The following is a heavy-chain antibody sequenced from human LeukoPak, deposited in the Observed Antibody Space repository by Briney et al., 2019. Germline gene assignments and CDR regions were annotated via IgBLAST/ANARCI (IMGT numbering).Heavy chain of an antibody. Sequence: PGGSLRVSCAPPGFTFRSYAICSVRPAPGGGLEWVSVISGSGGTTYYADSMKGRFTISRDNSKSTLYLQMNTLRAEDTAVYYCAKDRKDCSGGNCYSGGSEWGQGTLVTVSS. CDR2: ISGSGGTT. D-gene: IGHD2-15*01. CDR1: GFTFRSYA. CDR3: AKDRKDCSGGNCYSGGSE. V-gene: IGHV3-23*01. J-gene: IGHJ4*02.